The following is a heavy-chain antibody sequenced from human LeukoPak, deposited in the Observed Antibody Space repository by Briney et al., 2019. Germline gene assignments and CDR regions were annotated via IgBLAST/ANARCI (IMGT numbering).Heavy chain of an antibody. V-gene: IGHV3-30-3*01. CDR1: GFTFSNSA. J-gene: IGHJ4*02. Sequence: GGSLRLSCAASGFTFSNSAMHWVRQAPGKGLEWVAVISFDGTNKYYADSVKGRFTISRDNSKNTVYVQMSSLRGDDSGVYYCAAGSSVDCSRTSCPPTDYWGQGRLVSVSS. CDR3: AAGSSVDCSRTSCPPTDY. D-gene: IGHD2-2*01. CDR2: ISFDGTNK.